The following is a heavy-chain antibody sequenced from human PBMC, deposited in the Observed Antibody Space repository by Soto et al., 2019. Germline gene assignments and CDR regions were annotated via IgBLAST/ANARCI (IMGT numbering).Heavy chain of an antibody. CDR3: VKLPVTTASYYYFGMDV. V-gene: IGHV3-23*01. Sequence: ESGGGLVQPGGSLRLSCAASGFPFSTYPMNWVRQVPGKGLEWVSGISGSGISTFYADSVKGRFTISRDNSKNTIYLQMNRLRAEDTALYYCVKLPVTTASYYYFGMDVWGQGTTVTVSS. J-gene: IGHJ6*02. CDR1: GFPFSTYP. D-gene: IGHD4-4*01. CDR2: ISGSGIST.